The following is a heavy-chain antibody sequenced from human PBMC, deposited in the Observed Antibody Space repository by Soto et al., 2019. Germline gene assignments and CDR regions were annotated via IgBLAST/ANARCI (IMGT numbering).Heavy chain of an antibody. CDR1: GDSMNSGGYY. J-gene: IGHJ6*02. V-gene: IGHV4-31*03. Sequence: PSETLSLTCSVSGDSMNSGGYYWSWIRQHPGKDLEWIGYIYSNGDTYYNPSLKSRVTISVDTSKNQFSLNLTSVTAADTAVYYCARRGGSSSGYYYYAMDVWGQGTTVTVSS. CDR3: ARRGGSSSGYYYYAMDV. CDR2: IYSNGDT. D-gene: IGHD6-6*01.